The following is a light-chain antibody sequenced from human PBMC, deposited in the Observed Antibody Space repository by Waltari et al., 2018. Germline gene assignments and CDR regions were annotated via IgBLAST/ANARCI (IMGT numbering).Light chain of an antibody. Sequence: EIVLTQSPGTLSLSPGERATLSCRASQSVSSSYLAWYQQKLGQAPRLLIYGASSRAPGIPDRFSGSGSGTDFTLTISRLEPEDFAVYYCQQYGTSRTFGHGTKVEIK. J-gene: IGKJ1*01. V-gene: IGKV3-20*01. CDR2: GAS. CDR1: QSVSSSY. CDR3: QQYGTSRT.